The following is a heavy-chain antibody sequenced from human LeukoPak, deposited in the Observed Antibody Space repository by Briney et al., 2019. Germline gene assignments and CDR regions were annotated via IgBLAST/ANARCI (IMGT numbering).Heavy chain of an antibody. Sequence: SETLSLTCTVSGYSISSNYYWGWIRQPPGKGLEWIGSIYHSGTTYYNPSLKSRVTISIDTSKNQFSLRLTSVTAADTAVYFCATVVGATSIPDWGQGTLVTVSS. CDR1: GYSISSNYY. D-gene: IGHD1-26*01. V-gene: IGHV4-38-2*02. CDR3: ATVVGATSIPD. J-gene: IGHJ4*02. CDR2: IYHSGTT.